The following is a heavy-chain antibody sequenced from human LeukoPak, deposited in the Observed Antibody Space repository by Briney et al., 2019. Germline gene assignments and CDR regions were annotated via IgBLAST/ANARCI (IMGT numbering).Heavy chain of an antibody. V-gene: IGHV2-5*02. CDR3: AHRPSHGAGSYFDY. D-gene: IGHD3-10*01. CDR1: GFSLNSSGVG. J-gene: IGHJ4*02. CDR2: IYWDDDK. Sequence: SGPTLVKPTQTLTLTCTFSGFSLNSSGVGVGWIRQSPGKALEWLALIYWDDDKRYSPSLKSRLTITKDTSKNQVVLTMTNMDPVDTATYYCAHRPSHGAGSYFDYWGQGILVTVSS.